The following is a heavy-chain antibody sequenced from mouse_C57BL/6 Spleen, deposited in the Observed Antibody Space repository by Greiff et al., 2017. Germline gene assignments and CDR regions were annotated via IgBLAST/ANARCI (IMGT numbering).Heavy chain of an antibody. Sequence: VQLQQSGAELVRPGASVKLSCTASGFNIKDDYMHWVKQRPEQGLEWIGWIDPENGDTEYASKFKGKATLTVDTSSSTAYMQLSSLTSEDSAVYYCARLRQRFDYWGQGTTLTVSS. CDR2: IDPENGDT. V-gene: IGHV14-4*01. D-gene: IGHD2-2*01. CDR1: GFNIKDDY. J-gene: IGHJ2*01. CDR3: ARLRQRFDY.